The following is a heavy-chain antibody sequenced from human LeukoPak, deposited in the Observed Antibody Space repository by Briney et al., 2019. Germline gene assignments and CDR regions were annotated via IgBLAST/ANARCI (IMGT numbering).Heavy chain of an antibody. V-gene: IGHV1-18*01. CDR3: AKNGSTWIDS. CDR1: GYIFTNYG. J-gene: IGHJ4*02. D-gene: IGHD6-13*01. Sequence: ASVKVSCMASGYIFTNYGISWVRQAPGQGLEWMGWVSPYNGYAIYTQKFQGRVTMTRDTSTTTAYMELRSLASDDTAMYFCAKNGSTWIDSWGQGTLVTVSS. CDR2: VSPYNGYA.